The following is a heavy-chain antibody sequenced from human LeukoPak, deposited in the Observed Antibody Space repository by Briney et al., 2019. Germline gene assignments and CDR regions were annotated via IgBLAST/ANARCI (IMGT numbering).Heavy chain of an antibody. D-gene: IGHD5-18*01. CDR1: GYTFTGYY. J-gene: IGHJ4*02. Sequence: ASVKVSCKASGYTFTGYYMHWVRQAPGQGLEWMGWINPNSGGTNYAQKFQGRVTMTRDTSISTAYMELSRLRSDDTAVYYCARPPFLRGYSYGFWGQGTLATVSS. CDR2: INPNSGGT. V-gene: IGHV1-2*02. CDR3: ARPPFLRGYSYGF.